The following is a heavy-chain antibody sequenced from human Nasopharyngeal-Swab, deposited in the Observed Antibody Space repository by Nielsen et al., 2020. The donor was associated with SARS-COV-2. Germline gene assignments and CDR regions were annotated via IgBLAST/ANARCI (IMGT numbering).Heavy chain of an antibody. CDR2: ISWNSGSI. J-gene: IGHJ4*02. Sequence: SLKISCAASGFTFDDYAMHWVRQAPGKGLEWVSGISWNSGSIGYADSVKGRFTISRDNAKNSLYLQMNSLRAEDTALYYCAKDTGPDSSWYEVFDYWGQGTLVTVSS. CDR3: AKDTGPDSSWYEVFDY. V-gene: IGHV3-9*01. D-gene: IGHD6-13*01. CDR1: GFTFDDYA.